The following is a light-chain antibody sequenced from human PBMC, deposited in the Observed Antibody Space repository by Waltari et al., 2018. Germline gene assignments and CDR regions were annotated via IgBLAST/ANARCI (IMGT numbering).Light chain of an antibody. Sequence: LTKSLGTLSLSPGEGATISCTASKNIGTYLVWYQQKSGQPPRLLMYAASRRATGVPDRFSGSGSGTDFSLTISRLETEDFAVYYCQNHERLPATFGQGTRVEIK. CDR2: AAS. V-gene: IGKV3-20*01. CDR3: QNHERLPAT. CDR1: KNIGTY. J-gene: IGKJ1*01.